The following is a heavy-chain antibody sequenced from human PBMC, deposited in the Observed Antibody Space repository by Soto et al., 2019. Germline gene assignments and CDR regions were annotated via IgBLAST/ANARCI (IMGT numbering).Heavy chain of an antibody. J-gene: IGHJ1*01. Sequence: TPGKGLEWIGYIYHSGSTYYNPSLKSRVTISVDRSKNQFSLKLSSVTAADTAVYYCARAHHCSGGSCYSGYFQHWGQGTLVTSPQ. V-gene: IGHV4-30-2*01. CDR2: IYHSGST. D-gene: IGHD2-15*01. CDR3: ARAHHCSGGSCYSGYFQH.